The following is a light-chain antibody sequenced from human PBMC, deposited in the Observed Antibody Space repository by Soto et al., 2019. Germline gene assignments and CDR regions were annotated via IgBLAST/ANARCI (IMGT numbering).Light chain of an antibody. CDR2: AAS. CDR1: QGISSY. J-gene: IGKJ5*01. CDR3: QQLDSYPIT. V-gene: IGKV1-9*01. Sequence: IQLTQSPSSLSASVGDRVTIACRASQGISSYLTWYQQKPGKAPKLLIYAASTLQSGVPSRFSGSGSVTHFTLTSSSLQPDDFATYFCQQLDSYPITFGQGTRLEIK.